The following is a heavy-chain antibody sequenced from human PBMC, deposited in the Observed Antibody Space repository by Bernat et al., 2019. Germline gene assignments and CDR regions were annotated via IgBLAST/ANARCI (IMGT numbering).Heavy chain of an antibody. J-gene: IGHJ6*02. Sequence: QMQVVQSGPEVKQPGTSVRVSCKASGFTFTNSAVQWVRQARGQHLEWIGWIIVGSGQTHYAQTFHERVSITRDMSTSTAYMELNSLRAEDTAVYYCAKDHDYGDYPPPRYGMDVWGQGTTVTVSS. D-gene: IGHD4-17*01. CDR2: IIVGSGQT. CDR1: GFTFTNSA. V-gene: IGHV1-58*01. CDR3: AKDHDYGDYPPPRYGMDV.